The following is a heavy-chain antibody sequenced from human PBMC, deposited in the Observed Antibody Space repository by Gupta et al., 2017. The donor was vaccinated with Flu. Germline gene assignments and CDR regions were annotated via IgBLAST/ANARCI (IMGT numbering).Heavy chain of an antibody. V-gene: IGHV3-23*01. Sequence: AVTWVGKAPGKGLEWVSGISAGGESTYYADSVKGRFTISRDNSKNTLYLQMNSLRAEDTAVYFCATHQFYFDYWGQGTLLTVSS. CDR3: ATHQFYFDY. CDR2: ISAGGEST. CDR1: A. J-gene: IGHJ4*02.